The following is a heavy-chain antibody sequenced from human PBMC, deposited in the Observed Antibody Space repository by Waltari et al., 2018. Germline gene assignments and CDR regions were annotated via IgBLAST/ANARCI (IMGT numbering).Heavy chain of an antibody. V-gene: IGHV4-39*07. CDR3: ARGGAGSYGY. Sequence: QLQLQESGPGLVKPSETLSLTCTVSGGSISSSSYYLGWIRQPPGKGLEWIGSIYYSGSTYYNPFLKSRVTISVDTSKNQFSLKLSSVTAADTAVYYCARGGAGSYGYWGQGTLVTVSS. J-gene: IGHJ4*02. CDR1: GGSISSSSYY. D-gene: IGHD3-16*01. CDR2: IYYSGST.